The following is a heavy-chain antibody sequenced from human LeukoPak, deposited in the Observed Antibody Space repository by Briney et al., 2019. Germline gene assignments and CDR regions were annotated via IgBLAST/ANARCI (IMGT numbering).Heavy chain of an antibody. CDR1: GFTFSSYS. J-gene: IGHJ4*02. D-gene: IGHD3-22*01. CDR2: ISSSSSYI. CDR3: ARDWGAYYHFFDY. V-gene: IGHV3-21*01. Sequence: GGSLRLSCAASGFTFSSYSMNWVRQAPGKGLEWVSSISSSSSYIYYADSVKGRFTISRDNAKNSLYLQMNSLRAEDTAVYYCARDWGAYYHFFDYWGQGTLVTVSS.